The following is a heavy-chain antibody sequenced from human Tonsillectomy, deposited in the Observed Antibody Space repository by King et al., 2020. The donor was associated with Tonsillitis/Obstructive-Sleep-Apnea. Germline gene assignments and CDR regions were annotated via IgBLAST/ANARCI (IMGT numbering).Heavy chain of an antibody. V-gene: IGHV3-11*05. Sequence: VQLVESGGGLVKPGGSLRLSCAASGFTFSDYYMSWIRQAPGKGLEWVSYISSSSSYTNYADSVKGRFTISRDNAKNSLYLQMNSLRAEDTAVYYCAGVGCSGGSCYSNSFDYWGQGTLVTVSS. CDR1: GFTFSDYY. D-gene: IGHD2-15*01. J-gene: IGHJ4*02. CDR2: ISSSSSYT. CDR3: AGVGCSGGSCYSNSFDY.